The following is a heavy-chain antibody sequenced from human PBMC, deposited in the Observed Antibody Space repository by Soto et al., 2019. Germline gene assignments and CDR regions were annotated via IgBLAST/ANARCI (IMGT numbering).Heavy chain of an antibody. V-gene: IGHV4-34*01. CDR1: GGSCSGYY. D-gene: IGHD3-10*01. CDR2: INHSGST. J-gene: IGHJ6*02. Sequence: KASETLSLTCAVYGGSCSGYYWSWIRQPPGKGLEWIGEINHSGSTNYNPSLKSRLTISVDTSKTQFSLQLSSVTAADTAVYYCARGVMVRGVTPYYYYYRMDVWGQGTTVTVSS. CDR3: ARGVMVRGVTPYYYYYRMDV.